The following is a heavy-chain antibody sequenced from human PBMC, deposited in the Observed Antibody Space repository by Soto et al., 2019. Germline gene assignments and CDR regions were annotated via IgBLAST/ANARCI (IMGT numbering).Heavy chain of an antibody. V-gene: IGHV3-74*01. J-gene: IGHJ4*02. Sequence: GGSLRLSCAASGFTFSTYWMHWVRRPPGKGLVWVARITGDGSGITYADSVKGRFTISRDNAKNTLYLQMNSLRADDTAVYYCARHFDKWGQGTLVTVSS. CDR1: GFTFSTYW. CDR3: ARHFDK. CDR2: ITGDGSGI.